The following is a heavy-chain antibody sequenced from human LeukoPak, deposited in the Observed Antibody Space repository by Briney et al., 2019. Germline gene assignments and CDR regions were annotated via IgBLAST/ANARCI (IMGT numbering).Heavy chain of an antibody. Sequence: GGSLNFSGKGSGYSFTSYWVGWVGQVPGQGLEWRGIIYPGDSGTTYSPSFQGHVTISAYKSISTAYLQGHSLRASDTAVYYCARAGTISSGWTDAFNIWGQGTIVTVSS. D-gene: IGHD6-19*01. CDR3: ARAGTISSGWTDAFNI. J-gene: IGHJ3*02. CDR2: IYPGDSGT. V-gene: IGHV5-51*01. CDR1: GYSFTSYW.